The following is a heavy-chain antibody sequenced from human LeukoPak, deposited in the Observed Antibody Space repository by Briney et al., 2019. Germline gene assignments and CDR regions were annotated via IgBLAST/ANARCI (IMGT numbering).Heavy chain of an antibody. CDR3: ARGDYGSGISGASGVSDY. CDR2: INTNTGNP. J-gene: IGHJ4*02. D-gene: IGHD3-10*01. CDR1: GYTFNNYD. V-gene: IGHV7-4-1*02. Sequence: ASVKVSCKASGYTFNNYDINWVRQAPGQGLEWMGWINTNTGNPTYAQGFTGRFVFSLDTSVSTAYLQISSLKAEDTAVYYCARGDYGSGISGASGVSDYWGQGTLVTVSS.